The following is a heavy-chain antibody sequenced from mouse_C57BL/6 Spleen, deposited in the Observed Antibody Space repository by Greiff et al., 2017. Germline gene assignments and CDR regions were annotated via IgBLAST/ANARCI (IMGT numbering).Heavy chain of an antibody. CDR1: GFSLTSYG. D-gene: IGHD1-1*01. CDR2: IWSGGST. J-gene: IGHJ4*01. CDR3: ARGRFITTVVRYAMDY. V-gene: IGHV2-2*01. Sequence: VKLMESGPGLVQPSQSLSITCTVSGFSLTSYGVHWVRQSPGKGLEWLGVIWSGGSTDYHAAFISRLSISKDNSKSQVFFKMNSLQADDTAIYYCARGRFITTVVRYAMDYWGQGTSVTVSS.